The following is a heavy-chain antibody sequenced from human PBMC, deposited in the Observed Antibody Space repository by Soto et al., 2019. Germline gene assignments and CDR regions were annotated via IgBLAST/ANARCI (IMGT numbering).Heavy chain of an antibody. V-gene: IGHV1-69*13. J-gene: IGHJ6*02. D-gene: IGHD6-13*01. CDR1: GGPFTSYA. Sequence: SVEASCKASGGPFTSYAISWVRQAPGQGLEWMGGIIPIFGTANYAQKFQGRVTITADESTSTAYMELSSLRSEDTAVYYPARSTLEDSTRSRYYGMGVWGQ. CDR2: IIPIFGTA. CDR3: ARSTLEDSTRSRYYGMGV.